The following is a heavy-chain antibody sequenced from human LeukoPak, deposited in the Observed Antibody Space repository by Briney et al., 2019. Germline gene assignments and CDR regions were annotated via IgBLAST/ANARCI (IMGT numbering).Heavy chain of an antibody. CDR2: IKQGGSEK. D-gene: IGHD3-3*01. CDR1: GFTFSSYW. V-gene: IGHV3-7*01. J-gene: IGHJ4*02. Sequence: GRSLRLSCAASGFTFSSYWMSWVRQAPGKGLEWVANIKQGGSEKYYVDSVKGRFTISRDNAKNSLYLQMNSLRAEDTAVYYCAREEGDDFWSGYWFDYWGQGTLVTVSS. CDR3: AREEGDDFWSGYWFDY.